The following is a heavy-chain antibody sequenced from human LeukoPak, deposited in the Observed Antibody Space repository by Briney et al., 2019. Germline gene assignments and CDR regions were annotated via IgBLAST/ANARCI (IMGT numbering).Heavy chain of an antibody. J-gene: IGHJ6*03. CDR2: ISYDGSNK. Sequence: PGGSLRLSCAASGFTFSSYGMHWVRQAPGKGLEWVAVISYDGSNKYYADSVKGRFTISRDNSKNTLYLQMNSLRAEDTAVYYCAKTRILTYYDILPVPGSPDYYYYMDVWGKGTTVTVSS. D-gene: IGHD3-9*01. CDR3: AKTRILTYYDILPVPGSPDYYYYMDV. V-gene: IGHV3-30*18. CDR1: GFTFSSYG.